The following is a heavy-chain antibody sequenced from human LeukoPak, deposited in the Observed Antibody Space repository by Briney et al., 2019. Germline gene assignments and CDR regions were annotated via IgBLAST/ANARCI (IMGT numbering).Heavy chain of an antibody. D-gene: IGHD6-19*01. V-gene: IGHV3-23*01. J-gene: IGHJ5*02. Sequence: PGGSLRLSCAASGFTFSSYEMNWVRQAPGRGLEWVSSIRPSGDNTYYGDSVKGRFTISRDNSKNTVYLQMNNMRVDDTAVCYCARVAGWNWFDPWGQGTLVTVSS. CDR2: IRPSGDNT. CDR3: ARVAGWNWFDP. CDR1: GFTFSSYE.